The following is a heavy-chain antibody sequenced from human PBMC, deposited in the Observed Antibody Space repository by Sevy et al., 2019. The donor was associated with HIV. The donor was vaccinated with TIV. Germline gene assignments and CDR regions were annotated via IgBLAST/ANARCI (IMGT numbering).Heavy chain of an antibody. CDR2: IKQDGSEK. Sequence: GGSLRLSCAASGFTFSSYWMSWVRQAPGKGLEWVANIKQDGSEKYYVDSVKGRFTISRDNAKNSLYLQMNSLRAEDTAVYYCAREGYSYASGAYYYYGMDVWGQWTTVTVSS. J-gene: IGHJ6*02. CDR1: GFTFSSYW. D-gene: IGHD5-18*01. CDR3: AREGYSYASGAYYYYGMDV. V-gene: IGHV3-7*01.